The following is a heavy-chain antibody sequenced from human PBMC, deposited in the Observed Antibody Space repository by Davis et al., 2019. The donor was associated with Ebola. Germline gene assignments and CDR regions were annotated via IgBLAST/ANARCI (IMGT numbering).Heavy chain of an antibody. Sequence: ASVKVSCKASGGTFSSYAISWVRQAPGQGLEWMGWISAYNGNTNYAQKLQGRVTMTTDTSTSTAYMELRSLRSDDTAVYYCARDLGYYGSGSTSDDYWGQGTLVTVSS. V-gene: IGHV1-18*01. J-gene: IGHJ4*02. CDR1: GGTFSSYA. CDR3: ARDLGYYGSGSTSDDY. CDR2: ISAYNGNT. D-gene: IGHD3-10*01.